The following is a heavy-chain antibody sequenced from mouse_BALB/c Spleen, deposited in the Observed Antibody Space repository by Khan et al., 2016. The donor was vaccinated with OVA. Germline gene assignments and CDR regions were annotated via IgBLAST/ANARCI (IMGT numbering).Heavy chain of an antibody. CDR2: INTYTGEP. D-gene: IGHD2-12*01. Sequence: QIQLVQSGPELKKPGETVKISCKASGYTFTNYGMNWVKQAPGKGLKWMGWINTYTGEPTYADDFKGRFAFSLETSASTAYLQINNLKTEDMATYFCAKTYYSYDRYFDFWGAGTTVTVSS. V-gene: IGHV9-1*02. CDR3: AKTYYSYDRYFDF. J-gene: IGHJ1*01. CDR1: GYTFTNYG.